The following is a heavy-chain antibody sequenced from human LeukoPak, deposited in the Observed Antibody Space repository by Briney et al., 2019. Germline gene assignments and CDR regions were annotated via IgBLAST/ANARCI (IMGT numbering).Heavy chain of an antibody. Sequence: SETQSLTCTVSGGSISNYWSWIRQPPGKGLEWIGNVENTGSTNYNPSLESRVTISVDTSKNHFSLRLSSVTAAGTAVYYCARAVGDSGHGRYFDYWGQGTLVTVSS. J-gene: IGHJ4*02. CDR2: VENTGST. CDR3: ARAVGDSGHGRYFDY. D-gene: IGHD5-12*01. CDR1: GGSISNY. V-gene: IGHV4-59*01.